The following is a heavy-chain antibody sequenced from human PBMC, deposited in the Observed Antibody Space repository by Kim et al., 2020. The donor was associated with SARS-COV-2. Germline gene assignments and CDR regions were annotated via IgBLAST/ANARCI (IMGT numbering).Heavy chain of an antibody. CDR1: GFTFSSYS. J-gene: IGHJ5*02. CDR2: ISSSSNTI. V-gene: IGHV3-48*02. Sequence: GGSLRLSCAASGFTFSSYSMNWVRQAPGKGLEWVSYISSSSNTIYYADSVKGRFTISRDNARKSLYLQMSNLRDEDTAVYYCASSGLRLGELSFTWLDPWGQGTLVTVSS. CDR3: ASSGLRLGELSFTWLDP. D-gene: IGHD3-16*02.